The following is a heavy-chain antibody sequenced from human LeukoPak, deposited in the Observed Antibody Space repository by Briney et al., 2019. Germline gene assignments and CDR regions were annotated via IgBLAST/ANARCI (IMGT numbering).Heavy chain of an antibody. Sequence: SETLSLTCTVSGGSISSYYWSWIRQPAGKGLEWIGRIYTSGSTNYNPSLKSRVTMSVDTSKNQFSLKLSSVTAADTAVYYCARDRRFFLLGAPFDYWGQGTLVTVSS. CDR1: GGSISSYY. J-gene: IGHJ4*02. V-gene: IGHV4-4*07. CDR3: ARDRRFFLLGAPFDY. CDR2: IYTSGST. D-gene: IGHD3-3*01.